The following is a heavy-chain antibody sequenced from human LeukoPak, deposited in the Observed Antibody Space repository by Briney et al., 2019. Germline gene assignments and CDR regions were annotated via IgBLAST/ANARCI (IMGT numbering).Heavy chain of an antibody. CDR3: ARESSGDPHFDY. V-gene: IGHV4-61*01. CDR2: IYYSGST. Sequence: KPSETLSLTCTVSGYSISSGYYWGWIRQPPGKGLEWIGYIYYSGSTNYNPSLKSRVTISVDTSKNQFSLKLSSVTAADTAVYYCARESSGDPHFDYWGQGTLVTVSS. J-gene: IGHJ4*02. D-gene: IGHD2-21*01. CDR1: GYSISSGYY.